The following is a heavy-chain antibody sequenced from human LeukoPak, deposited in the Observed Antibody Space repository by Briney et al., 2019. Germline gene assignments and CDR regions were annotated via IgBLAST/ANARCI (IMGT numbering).Heavy chain of an antibody. V-gene: IGHV4-61*02. J-gene: IGHJ4*02. D-gene: IGHD6-19*01. CDR3: ARDRQESSGWYIGDY. Sequence: PSETLSLTCTVSGGSISSGSYYWSWIRQPAGTGLEWIGRIYTSGSTNYNPSLKSRVTISVDTSKNQFSLKLSSVTAADTAVYYCARDRQESSGWYIGDYWGQGTLVTVSS. CDR1: GGSISSGSYY. CDR2: IYTSGST.